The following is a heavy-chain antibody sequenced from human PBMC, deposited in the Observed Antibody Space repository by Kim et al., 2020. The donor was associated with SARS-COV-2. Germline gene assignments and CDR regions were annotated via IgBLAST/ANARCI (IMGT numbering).Heavy chain of an antibody. D-gene: IGHD3-10*01. Sequence: SETLSLTCTVSGGSISSSSYYWGWIRQPPGKGLEWIGSIYYSGSTYYNPSLKSRVTISVDTSKNQFSLKLSSVTAADTAVYYCASLLVPKSWFDPWGQGTLVTVSS. CDR1: GGSISSSSYY. V-gene: IGHV4-39*01. J-gene: IGHJ5*02. CDR3: ASLLVPKSWFDP. CDR2: IYYSGST.